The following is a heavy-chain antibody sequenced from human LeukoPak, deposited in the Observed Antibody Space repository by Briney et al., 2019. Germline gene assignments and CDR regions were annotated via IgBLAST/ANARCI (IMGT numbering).Heavy chain of an antibody. CDR1: GGTFSSYA. V-gene: IGHV1-69*13. Sequence: APVKVSCKASGGTFSSYAISWVRQAPGQGLEWMGGIIPIFGTANYAQKFQGRATITADESTSTAYMELSSLRSEDTAVYYCARDLGFDWGNWFDPWGQGTLVTVSS. J-gene: IGHJ5*02. CDR3: ARDLGFDWGNWFDP. D-gene: IGHD3-9*01. CDR2: IIPIFGTA.